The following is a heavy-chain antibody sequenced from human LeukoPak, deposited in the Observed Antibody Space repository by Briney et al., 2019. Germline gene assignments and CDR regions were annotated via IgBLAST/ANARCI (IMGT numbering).Heavy chain of an antibody. V-gene: IGHV4-59*11. CDR2: IYFSGST. CDR1: GGSITSHY. Sequence: PSETLSLTCAVSGGSITSHYWNWIRQPPGKELEWIGYIYFSGSTDYNPSLKGRVTISVDTSKNQFSLNLNPVTAADTAVYYCARERGAGGFDFWGKGALVTVSS. J-gene: IGHJ4*02. CDR3: ARERGAGGFDF. D-gene: IGHD4/OR15-4a*01.